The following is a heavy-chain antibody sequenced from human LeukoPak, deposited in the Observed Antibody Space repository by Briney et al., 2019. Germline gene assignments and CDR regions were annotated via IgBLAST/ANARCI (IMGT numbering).Heavy chain of an antibody. J-gene: IGHJ5*02. Sequence: SETLSLTCTVSGDSVSSYYWSWIRQPAGKGLEWIGRIYTSGGTNYNPSLKSRVTMSVDTSKNQFSLKLSSVTAADTAVYYCARVQASGLRDPWGQGTLSSSPQ. CDR3: ARVQASGLRDP. D-gene: IGHD3-10*01. CDR2: IYTSGGT. V-gene: IGHV4-4*07. CDR1: GDSVSSYY.